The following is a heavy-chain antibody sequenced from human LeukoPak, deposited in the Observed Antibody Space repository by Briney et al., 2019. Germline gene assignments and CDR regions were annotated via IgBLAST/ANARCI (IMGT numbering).Heavy chain of an antibody. CDR3: AKDLSRYDFWSGYQLTCFDY. CDR1: GFTFSNYV. CDR2: ISGSGTST. D-gene: IGHD3-3*01. J-gene: IGHJ4*02. V-gene: IGHV3-23*01. Sequence: GGSLRLSCVASGFTFSNYVMNWVRQAPGKGLECVSSISGSGTSTYYADSVKGRFTSSRDNSKNTLYLPMDSLRAEDTAIYYCAKDLSRYDFWSGYQLTCFDYWGQGTLVTVSS.